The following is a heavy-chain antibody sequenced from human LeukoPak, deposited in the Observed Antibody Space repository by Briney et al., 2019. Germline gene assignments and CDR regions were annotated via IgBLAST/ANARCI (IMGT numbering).Heavy chain of an antibody. D-gene: IGHD1-26*01. J-gene: IGHJ4*02. V-gene: IGHV4-59*01. CDR2: IYYSGST. CDR1: GGSISSYY. CDR3: ASGSYPPRDY. Sequence: SETLSLTCTVSGGSISSYYWSWIRQPPGKGLEWIGYIYYSGSTNYSPSLKSRVTISVDTSKNQFSLKLSSVTAADTAVYYCASGSYPPRDYWGQGTLVTVSS.